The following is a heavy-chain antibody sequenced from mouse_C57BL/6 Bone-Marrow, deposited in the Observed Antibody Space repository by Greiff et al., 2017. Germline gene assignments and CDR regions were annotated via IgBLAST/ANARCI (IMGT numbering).Heavy chain of an antibody. CDR2: FYPGSGSI. CDR1: GYTFTEYT. Sequence: VKLLESGAELVKPGASVKLSCKASGYTFTEYTIHWVKQRSGQGLEWIGRFYPGSGSIKYNEKFKDKATLTADKSSSTVYMELSRLTSEASAVYFCARHEEGFPCYYDYWGKGTTLTVS. J-gene: IGHJ2*01. CDR3: ARHEEGFPCYYDY. D-gene: IGHD2-3*01. V-gene: IGHV1-62-2*01.